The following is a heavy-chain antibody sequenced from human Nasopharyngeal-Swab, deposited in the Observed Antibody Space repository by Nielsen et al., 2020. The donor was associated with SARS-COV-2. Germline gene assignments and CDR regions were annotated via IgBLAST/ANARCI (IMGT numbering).Heavy chain of an antibody. Sequence: GESLKISCAASGFTFSDYYMSWIRQAPGKGLEWVSYISSSSSYTNYADSVKGRFTISRDNAKNSLYLQMNSLIAEDTAVYYCARGGNYAPFDYWGQGTLVTVSS. D-gene: IGHD1-7*01. CDR1: GFTFSDYY. V-gene: IGHV3-11*06. CDR2: ISSSSSYT. CDR3: ARGGNYAPFDY. J-gene: IGHJ4*02.